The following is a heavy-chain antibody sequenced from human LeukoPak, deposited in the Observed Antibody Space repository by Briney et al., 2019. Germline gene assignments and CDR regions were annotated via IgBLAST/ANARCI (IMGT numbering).Heavy chain of an antibody. V-gene: IGHV4-59*01. CDR3: ARSYGSGSYFDY. CDR1: GGSISTFY. J-gene: IGHJ4*02. Sequence: NPSETLSLTCTVSGGSISTFYWSWIRQPPGRGLEWIGYIYYSGSAKYNPSLKSRVTISVDTSKSQFSLKLSSVTAADTAVYYCARSYGSGSYFDYWGQGTLVTVSS. D-gene: IGHD3-10*01. CDR2: IYYSGSA.